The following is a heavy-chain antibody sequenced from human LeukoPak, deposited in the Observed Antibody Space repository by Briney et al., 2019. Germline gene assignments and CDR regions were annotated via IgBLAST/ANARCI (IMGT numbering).Heavy chain of an antibody. D-gene: IGHD3-10*01. CDR1: GFTFDDYT. CDR2: ISWDGGST. CDR3: AAHYYGSGSYPNLPY. V-gene: IGHV3-43*01. J-gene: IGHJ4*02. Sequence: GGSLRLSCAASGFTFDDYTMHWVRQAPGKGLEWVSLISWDGGSTYYADSVKGRFTISRDNSKNSLYLQMNSLRTEDTALYYCAAHYYGSGSYPNLPYWGQGTLVTVSS.